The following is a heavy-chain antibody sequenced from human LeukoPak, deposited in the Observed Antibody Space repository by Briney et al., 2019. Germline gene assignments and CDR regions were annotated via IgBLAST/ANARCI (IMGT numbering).Heavy chain of an antibody. J-gene: IGHJ4*02. D-gene: IGHD6-13*01. CDR1: GFTFSSYE. V-gene: IGHV3-48*03. Sequence: PGGSLRLSCAASGFTFSSYEMNWVRQAPGKGLEWVSYISSSGSTIYYAGSVKGRFTISRDNAKNSLYLQMNSLRAEDTAVYYCARWAKGIRNYFDYWGQGTLVTVSS. CDR2: ISSSGSTI. CDR3: ARWAKGIRNYFDY.